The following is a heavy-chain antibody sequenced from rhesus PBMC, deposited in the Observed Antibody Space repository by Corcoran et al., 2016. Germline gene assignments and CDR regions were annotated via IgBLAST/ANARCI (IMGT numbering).Heavy chain of an antibody. D-gene: IGHD1-7*02. V-gene: IGHV4S9*01. CDR2: SYGNSATT. CDR1: GGSISDDYY. CDR3: ARDNCNDVGAFDY. Sequence: QVQLQESGPGLVKPSETLSLTCAVAGGSISDDYYGNWIRKPPGKGLEWIGNSYGNSATTYYNPPLKSRVTISKDTSNNQFVPKLSAVTAADTAVYYCARDNCNDVGAFDYWGQGFLVTVSS. J-gene: IGHJ4*01.